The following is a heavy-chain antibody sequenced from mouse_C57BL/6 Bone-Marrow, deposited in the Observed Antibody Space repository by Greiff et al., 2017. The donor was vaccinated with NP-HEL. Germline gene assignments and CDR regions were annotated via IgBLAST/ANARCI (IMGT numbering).Heavy chain of an antibody. D-gene: IGHD1-1*01. CDR2: IYPRSGNT. Sequence: QVQLQQSGAELARPGASVKLSCKASGYTFTSYGISWVKQRPGQGLEWIGEIYPRSGNTYYNEKFKGKATLTADKSSSTAYMELRSLTSEDSAVYFCARSYYYGSSYWFAYWGQGTLVTVSA. CDR3: ARSYYYGSSYWFAY. J-gene: IGHJ3*01. V-gene: IGHV1-81*01. CDR1: GYTFTSYG.